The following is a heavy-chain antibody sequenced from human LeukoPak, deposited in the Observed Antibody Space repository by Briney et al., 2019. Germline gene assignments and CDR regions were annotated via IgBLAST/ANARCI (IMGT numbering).Heavy chain of an antibody. D-gene: IGHD2-15*01. CDR3: ARDVVWD. J-gene: IGHJ3*01. CDR2: KSYDGSNK. CDR1: GFTFSSYA. Sequence: GRSLRLSCAASGFTFSSYAMHWVRQAPGKGLEWVAVKSYDGSNKYYADSVKGRFTISRDNSKNTLYLQMNSLRAEDTAVYYCARDVVWDWGQGTMVTVSS. V-gene: IGHV3-30*04.